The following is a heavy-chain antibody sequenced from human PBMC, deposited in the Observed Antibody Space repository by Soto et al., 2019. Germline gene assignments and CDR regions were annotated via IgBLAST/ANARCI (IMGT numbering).Heavy chain of an antibody. D-gene: IGHD3-10*01. CDR2: ISSSSSYT. J-gene: IGHJ4*02. Sequence: GGSLRLSCAASGFTFSDYYMSWIRQAPGKGLEWVSYISSSSSYTNYADSVKGRFTISRDNAKNSLYLQLDSLRAEDTALYYCVRSGDYRSGSYWYFFDYWGQGTQVTVAS. CDR3: VRSGDYRSGSYWYFFDY. V-gene: IGHV3-11*03. CDR1: GFTFSDYY.